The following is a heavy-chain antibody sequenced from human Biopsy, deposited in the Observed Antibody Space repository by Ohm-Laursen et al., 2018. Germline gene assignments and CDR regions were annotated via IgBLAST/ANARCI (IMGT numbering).Heavy chain of an antibody. Sequence: GTLSLTCTVSGDSINSSYWSWIRQAPGKGPEWIGDISDSGSTNYKPSLKSRVIISVDTSKNQFSLNLSSVTAADTAVYYCARRGSGGRSFDHWGQGSLVTVSS. CDR1: GDSINSSY. CDR3: ARRGSGGRSFDH. CDR2: ISDSGST. V-gene: IGHV4-59*08. J-gene: IGHJ4*02. D-gene: IGHD2-15*01.